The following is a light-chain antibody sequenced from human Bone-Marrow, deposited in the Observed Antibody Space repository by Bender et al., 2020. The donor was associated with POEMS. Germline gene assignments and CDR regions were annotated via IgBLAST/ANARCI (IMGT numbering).Light chain of an antibody. V-gene: IGLV2-23*02. CDR2: EVS. Sequence: QSALTQPASVSGSPGQSITISCTGSSSDFDTYNLVSWYQQYPGKAPKLIIYEVSKRPSGVSNRFSGSKSDNTASLTISGLQAEDEADFYCCSYAGSSIWVFGGGTKLTVL. CDR3: CSYAGSSIWV. CDR1: SSDFDTYNL. J-gene: IGLJ3*02.